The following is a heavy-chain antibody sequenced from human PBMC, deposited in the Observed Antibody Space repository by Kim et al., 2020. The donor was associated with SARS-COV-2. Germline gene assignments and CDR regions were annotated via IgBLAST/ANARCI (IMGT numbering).Heavy chain of an antibody. Sequence: ADSVKGRFTISRDNSKNTLYLQMNSLRAEDTAVYYCAKGSRGSGSTNFDYWGQGTLVTVSS. V-gene: IGHV3-23*01. CDR3: AKGSRGSGSTNFDY. J-gene: IGHJ4*02. D-gene: IGHD3-10*01.